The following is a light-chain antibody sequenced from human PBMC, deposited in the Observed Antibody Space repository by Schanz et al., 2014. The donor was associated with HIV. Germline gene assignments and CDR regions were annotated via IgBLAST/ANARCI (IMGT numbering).Light chain of an antibody. CDR2: DVS. V-gene: IGLV2-14*01. Sequence: QSALTQPPSASGSPGQSVTISCTGTSSDIGAYNYVSWYQQHPGKAPKLMIYDVSNRPSGVSSRFSGSKSGNTASLTISGLQPEDEADYYCISYTSDTVLFGGGTKLTVL. J-gene: IGLJ2*01. CDR1: SSDIGAYNY. CDR3: ISYTSDTVL.